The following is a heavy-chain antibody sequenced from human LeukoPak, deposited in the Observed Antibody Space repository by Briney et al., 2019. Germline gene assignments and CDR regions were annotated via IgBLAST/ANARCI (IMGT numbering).Heavy chain of an antibody. CDR1: GFTFSSYS. Sequence: GGSLRLSCAASGFTFSSYSMNWVRQAPGKGVEWFSSISSSSSYISSAHSVKGRFTISRDNAKNSLYLQMNSLRAEDTAVYYCARARQSYYYMDVWGKGTTVTVSS. CDR3: ARARQSYYYMDV. V-gene: IGHV3-21*01. J-gene: IGHJ6*03. CDR2: ISSSSSYI.